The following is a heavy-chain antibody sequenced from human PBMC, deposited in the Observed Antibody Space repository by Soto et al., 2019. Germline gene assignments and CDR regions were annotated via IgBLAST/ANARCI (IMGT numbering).Heavy chain of an antibody. CDR2: IYYSGST. Sequence: SETLSLTCTVSGGSISSYYWSWIRQPPGKGLEWIGYIYYSGSTNYNPSLKSRVTISVDTSKNQFSLKLSSVTAADTAVYYCARVGDFLSGYYFDYWGQGTLVTVSS. V-gene: IGHV4-59*01. CDR3: ARVGDFLSGYYFDY. D-gene: IGHD3-3*01. J-gene: IGHJ4*02. CDR1: GGSISSYY.